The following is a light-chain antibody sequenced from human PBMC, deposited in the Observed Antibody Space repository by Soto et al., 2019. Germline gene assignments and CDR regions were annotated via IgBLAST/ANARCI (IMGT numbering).Light chain of an antibody. CDR2: QDS. CDR3: QAWDSSTVV. V-gene: IGLV3-1*01. Sequence: SSELTQPPSVSVSPGQTASITCSGAKMGDKYACWHQQKPGQSPVLVIYQDSKRPSGIPERFSGSNSGNTATLTISGTQAMDEADYYCQAWDSSTVVFGGGTKLTVL. J-gene: IGLJ2*01. CDR1: KMGDKY.